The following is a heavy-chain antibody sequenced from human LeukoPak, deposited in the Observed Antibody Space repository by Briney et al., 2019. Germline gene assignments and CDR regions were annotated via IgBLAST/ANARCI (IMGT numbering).Heavy chain of an antibody. J-gene: IGHJ4*02. V-gene: IGHV3-48*03. CDR3: AREHYDFWSGYSTSFDY. Sequence: PGGSLRLSCAASGFTFSSYEMNWVRQAPGKGLEWVSYISSSGSTIYYADSVKGRFTISRDNAKNPLYLQMNSLRAEDTAVYYCAREHYDFWSGYSTSFDYWGQGTLVTVSS. D-gene: IGHD3-3*01. CDR1: GFTFSSYE. CDR2: ISSSGSTI.